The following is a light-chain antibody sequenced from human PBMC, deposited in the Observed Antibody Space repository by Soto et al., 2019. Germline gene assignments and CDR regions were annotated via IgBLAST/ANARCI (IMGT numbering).Light chain of an antibody. Sequence: DIQMTQSPSTLSASVGDRVTITCRASQSISTSLAWYQQKPGKAPKVLIYKASSLESGVPSRFSGSGSGTEFTLTISNLQPDDFATYYCQHCDSYWTFGQGTKVEIK. J-gene: IGKJ1*01. V-gene: IGKV1-5*03. CDR1: QSISTS. CDR2: KAS. CDR3: QHCDSYWT.